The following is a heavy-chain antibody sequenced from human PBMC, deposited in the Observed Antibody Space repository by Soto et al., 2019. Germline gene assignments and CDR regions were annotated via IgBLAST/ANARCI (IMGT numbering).Heavy chain of an antibody. J-gene: IGHJ4*02. Sequence: SETLSLTCAVSGVSISSGGYSWSWIRQPPGKGLEWIGYIYHSGSTNYNPSLKSRVTISVDTSKNQFSLKLSSVTAADTAVYYCARGRWQDAFDYWGQGTLVTVSS. CDR2: IYHSGST. D-gene: IGHD2-15*01. CDR1: GVSISSGGYS. CDR3: ARGRWQDAFDY. V-gene: IGHV4-30-2*01.